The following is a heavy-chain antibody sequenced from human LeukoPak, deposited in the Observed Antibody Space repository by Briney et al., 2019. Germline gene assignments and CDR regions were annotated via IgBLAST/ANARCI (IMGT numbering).Heavy chain of an antibody. CDR1: GYTFTSYG. CDR3: ARIRYYGSGSYYHFDY. D-gene: IGHD3-10*01. V-gene: IGHV1-18*01. Sequence: EASVKVSCKASGYTFTSYGISWVRQAPGQGLEWMGWISAYNGNTNYAQKLQGRVTMTTDTSTSTAYMELRSLRPDDTAVYYCARIRYYGSGSYYHFDYWGQGTLVTVSS. CDR2: ISAYNGNT. J-gene: IGHJ4*02.